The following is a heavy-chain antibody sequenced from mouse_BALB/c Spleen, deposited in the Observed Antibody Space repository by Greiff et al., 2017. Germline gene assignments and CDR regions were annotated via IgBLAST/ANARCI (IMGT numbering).Heavy chain of an antibody. CDR3: TRYYDYDGFYAMDY. CDR2: IYPGNSDT. D-gene: IGHD2-4*01. Sequence: VQLKQSGTVLARPGASVKMSCKASGYSFTSYWMHWVKQRPGQGLEWIGAIYPGNSDTSYNQKFKGKAKLTAVTSASTAYMELSSLTNEDSAVYYCTRYYDYDGFYAMDYWGQGTSVTVSS. V-gene: IGHV1-5*01. CDR1: GYSFTSYW. J-gene: IGHJ4*01.